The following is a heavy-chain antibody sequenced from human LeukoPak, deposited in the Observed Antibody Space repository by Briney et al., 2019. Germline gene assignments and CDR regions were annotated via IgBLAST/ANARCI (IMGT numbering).Heavy chain of an antibody. Sequence: SETLSLTCAVYGGSFSGYYWSWIRQPPGKGLEWIGEINHSGSTNYNPSLKSRVTISVDTSKNQFSLKLSSVTAADTAVYYCVSGSYYLYYFDYWGQGTLVTVSS. D-gene: IGHD1-26*01. CDR1: GGSFSGYY. J-gene: IGHJ4*02. CDR2: INHSGST. V-gene: IGHV4-34*01. CDR3: VSGSYYLYYFDY.